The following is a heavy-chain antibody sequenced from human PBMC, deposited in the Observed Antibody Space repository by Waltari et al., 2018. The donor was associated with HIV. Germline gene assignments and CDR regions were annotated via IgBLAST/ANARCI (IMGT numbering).Heavy chain of an antibody. D-gene: IGHD6-6*01. CDR3: AKDLSISSTRPRLVSMAV. CDR1: GFTFSTYG. CDR2: ISGCGSSR. Sequence: EVQLVASGGDLTQPGESLRPSCGVSGFTFSTYGMTWVRQAPRSGLDSIANISGCGSSRFDADSVKGRLTISIGKPRNVLGLQISCLRVNDTTMYYWAKDLSISSTRPRLVSMAVWSQGTRVRVAS. V-gene: IGHV3-23*04. J-gene: IGHJ4*02.